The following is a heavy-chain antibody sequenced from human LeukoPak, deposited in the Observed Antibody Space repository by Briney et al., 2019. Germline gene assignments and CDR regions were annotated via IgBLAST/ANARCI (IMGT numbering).Heavy chain of an antibody. Sequence: GESLTISCKGSGDCFTSYWISWVRLMPGKGLEWVGRIDPSESYTNYSPSFQGHVTISADKSISTAYLQWSSLKASDTAMYYCASRGYSYGRDFDYWGQGTLVTVSS. CDR3: ASRGYSYGRDFDY. CDR1: GDCFTSYW. D-gene: IGHD5-18*01. V-gene: IGHV5-10-1*01. CDR2: IDPSESYT. J-gene: IGHJ4*02.